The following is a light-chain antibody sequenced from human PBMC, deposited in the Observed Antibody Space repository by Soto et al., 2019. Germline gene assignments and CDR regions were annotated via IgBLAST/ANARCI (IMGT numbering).Light chain of an antibody. V-gene: IGKV3-11*01. Sequence: EIVLTQSPATLSLSPGERATLSCWASQSVSSYLAWYQHKPGQAPRLLIYDASNRATGIPARFSGSGSGTDFTLTISGLEPEDFAVYYCQQYGSSPQTFGQGTRLEIK. J-gene: IGKJ5*01. CDR1: QSVSSY. CDR2: DAS. CDR3: QQYGSSPQT.